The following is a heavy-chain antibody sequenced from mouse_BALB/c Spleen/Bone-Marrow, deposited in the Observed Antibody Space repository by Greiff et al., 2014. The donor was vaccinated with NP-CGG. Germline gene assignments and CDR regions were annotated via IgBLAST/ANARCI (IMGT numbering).Heavy chain of an antibody. CDR3: AKGVVSDY. V-gene: IGHV1S135*01. CDR2: IDPYNGDA. D-gene: IGHD1-1*01. J-gene: IGHJ2*01. Sequence: EVKLMESGPELVKPGASVKVSCKAPGYIFTTYNMYWMKQSHGKSLEWIGYIDPYNGDATYNQKFKGKATLTVDESSSTAYLHLNSLTSEDSAVYYCAKGVVSDYWGQGTTLAVSS. CDR1: GYIFTTYN.